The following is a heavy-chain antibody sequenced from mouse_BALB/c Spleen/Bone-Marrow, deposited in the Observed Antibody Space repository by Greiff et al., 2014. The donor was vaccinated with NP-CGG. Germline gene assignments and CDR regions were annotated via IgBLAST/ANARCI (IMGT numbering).Heavy chain of an antibody. Sequence: QVQLQQSGPELVKPGASVKMSCKASGYTFTSYYIHWAKQRPGQGLEWIGWIYPGDGSTKYNEKFKGKTTLTADKSSSTAYMLLSSLTSEDSAIYFCAICYGYDEFAYWGQGTLVTVSA. CDR1: GYTFTSYY. CDR3: AICYGYDEFAY. J-gene: IGHJ3*01. D-gene: IGHD2-2*01. V-gene: IGHV1S56*01. CDR2: IYPGDGST.